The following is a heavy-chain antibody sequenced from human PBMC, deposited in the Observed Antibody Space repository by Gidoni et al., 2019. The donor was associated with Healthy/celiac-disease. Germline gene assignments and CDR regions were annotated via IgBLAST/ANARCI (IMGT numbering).Heavy chain of an antibody. D-gene: IGHD2-15*01. V-gene: IGHV4-34*01. CDR2: INHSGST. J-gene: IGHJ5*02. CDR3: ARDARGYCSGGSCYHNWFDP. CDR1: GGSFTGSY. Sequence: QVQLQQWGAGLLQPSETLSLTCAVYGGSFTGSYCSWIRPPPGKGLEWIGEINHSGSTNYNPSLKSRVTISVDTSKNQFSLKLSSVTAADTAVYYCARDARGYCSGGSCYHNWFDPWGQGTLVTVSS.